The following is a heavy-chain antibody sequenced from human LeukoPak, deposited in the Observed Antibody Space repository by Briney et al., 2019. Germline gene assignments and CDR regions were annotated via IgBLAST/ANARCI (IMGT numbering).Heavy chain of an antibody. CDR1: GFTFSSYS. CDR2: ISSSSSTI. CDR3: ARDGSKYCSGGSRQMDY. D-gene: IGHD2-15*01. Sequence: GGSLRLSCAASGFTFSSYSMNWVRQAPGKGLEWVSYISSSSSTIYYADSVKGRFTISRDNAKNSLYLQMNSLRDEDTAVYYCARDGSKYCSGGSRQMDYWGQGTLVTVSS. V-gene: IGHV3-48*02. J-gene: IGHJ4*02.